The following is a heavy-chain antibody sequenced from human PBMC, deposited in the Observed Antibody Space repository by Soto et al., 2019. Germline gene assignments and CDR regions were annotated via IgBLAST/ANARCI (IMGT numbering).Heavy chain of an antibody. Sequence: PSETLSLTCTVSGGSISSSSYYWGWIRQPPGKGMEWIGSIYSGGSTYYNPSLKSRVTISVDTSKNHFSLKLRFVTAAAAAVYYCARHFGHGGDYDKNQTGNGQYYYYMDVWGKGTTVTVSS. CDR3: ARHFGHGGDYDKNQTGNGQYYYYMDV. J-gene: IGHJ6*03. V-gene: IGHV4-39*01. CDR1: GGSISSSSYY. CDR2: IYSGGST. D-gene: IGHD2-8*01.